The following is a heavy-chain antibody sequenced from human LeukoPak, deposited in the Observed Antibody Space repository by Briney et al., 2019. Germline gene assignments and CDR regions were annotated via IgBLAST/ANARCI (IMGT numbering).Heavy chain of an antibody. CDR2: IYYSGIT. CDR1: GGSISNSSYY. J-gene: IGHJ4*02. Sequence: SETLSLTCTVSGGSISNSSYYWGWIRQPPGKGLEWIGYIYYSGITNYNPSLKSRVTMSVDTSKNQFSLKLSSVTAADTAVYSCARLSGSPWYWGQGTLVTVSS. D-gene: IGHD3-10*01. CDR3: ARLSGSPWY. V-gene: IGHV4-61*05.